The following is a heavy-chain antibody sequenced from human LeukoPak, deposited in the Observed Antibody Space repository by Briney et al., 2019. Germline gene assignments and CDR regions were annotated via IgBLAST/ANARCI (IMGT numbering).Heavy chain of an antibody. J-gene: IGHJ4*02. CDR3: ARHDHSSSWEIDY. Sequence: GEPLKISFKGSGSRFTSYWIGWGRPMPGKGLEWMGIIYPGDSDTRYSTSFQGQVTISADKSISTTYLQWSSLKASYSARYYCARHDHSSSWEIDYWGQGTLVTVSS. CDR1: GSRFTSYW. V-gene: IGHV5-51*01. D-gene: IGHD6-13*01. CDR2: IYPGDSDT.